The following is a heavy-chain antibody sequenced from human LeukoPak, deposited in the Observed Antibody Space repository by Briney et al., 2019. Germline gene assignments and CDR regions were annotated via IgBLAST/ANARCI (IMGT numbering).Heavy chain of an antibody. CDR1: GVSISSGDDY. J-gene: IGHJ5*02. D-gene: IGHD4-17*01. CDR2: IYYSGST. Sequence: PAETLSLTCTVSGVSISSGDDYWSWIRQPPGRGREWIGCIYYSGSTYYNPSRKSRVTTSVDTSKNQFSLKLSSVTAADTAVYCCARDRHTPGDYGDYGSPRIWLDPWGEGTLVTVSS. V-gene: IGHV4-30-4*08. CDR3: ARDRHTPGDYGDYGSPRIWLDP.